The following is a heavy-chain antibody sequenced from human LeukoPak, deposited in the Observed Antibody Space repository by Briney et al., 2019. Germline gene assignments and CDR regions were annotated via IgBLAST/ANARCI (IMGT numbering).Heavy chain of an antibody. CDR3: ARDVPNDWLDY. D-gene: IGHD3-9*01. V-gene: IGHV1-2*02. Sequence: ASVKVSCKASGYTFTGYYMHWVRQSPGQGLEWMGWIDPNSGGTKYAQKFQGRVTMTRDTSISTAYMELSNLRSDDTAVYYCARDVPNDWLDYWGQGTLVTVSS. CDR1: GYTFTGYY. J-gene: IGHJ4*02. CDR2: IDPNSGGT.